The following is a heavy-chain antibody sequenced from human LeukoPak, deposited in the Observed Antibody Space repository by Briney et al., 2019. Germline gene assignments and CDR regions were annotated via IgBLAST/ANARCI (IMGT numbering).Heavy chain of an antibody. D-gene: IGHD2-8*01. V-gene: IGHV1-18*01. J-gene: IGHJ6*02. CDR1: GYTFTSYG. Sequence: ASVTVSFKASGYTFTSYGISWVRQAPGQGLEWMGWISAYNGNTNYAQELQGRVTMTTDTSTSTAYMELRSLRSDDTAVYYCARDSTSMVGFYYYGMDVWGQGTTVTVSS. CDR3: ARDSTSMVGFYYYGMDV. CDR2: ISAYNGNT.